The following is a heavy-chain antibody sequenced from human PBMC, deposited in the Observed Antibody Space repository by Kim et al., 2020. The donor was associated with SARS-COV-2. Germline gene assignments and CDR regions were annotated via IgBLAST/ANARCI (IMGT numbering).Heavy chain of an antibody. Sequence: SETLSLTCTVSGASIGRYYWGWIRQPQGKGLEWITYFYYTGSPSHNISLYNPSLQSRCSISVETSRNHFSLKLTSVNAADTGVYYGARMITFGGMGWYFDLWCRGALVKASS. V-gene: IGHV4-59*01. CDR1: GASIGRYY. CDR3: ARMITFGGMGWYFDL. D-gene: IGHD3-16*01. J-gene: IGHJ2*01. CDR2: FYYTGSPSHNIS.